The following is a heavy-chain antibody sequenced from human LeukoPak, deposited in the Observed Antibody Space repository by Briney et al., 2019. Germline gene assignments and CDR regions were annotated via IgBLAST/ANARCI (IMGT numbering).Heavy chain of an antibody. V-gene: IGHV5-51*01. Sequence: GESLKISCKGSGDSFTSYWIGWVRRMPGKGLEWMGIIYPGDSDTRYSPSFQGQVTISADKSISTAYLQWSSLKASDTAMYYCARAPYGSGSYYNPPFDYWGQGTLVTVSS. CDR3: ARAPYGSGSYYNPPFDY. D-gene: IGHD3-10*01. CDR1: GDSFTSYW. J-gene: IGHJ4*02. CDR2: IYPGDSDT.